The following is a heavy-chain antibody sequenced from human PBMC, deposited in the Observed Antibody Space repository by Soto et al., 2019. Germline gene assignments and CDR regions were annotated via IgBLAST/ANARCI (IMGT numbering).Heavy chain of an antibody. CDR3: AADSRGSTADYYYYFGMDV. CDR1: GDTLTRFG. D-gene: IGHD3-22*01. V-gene: IGHV1-18*01. J-gene: IGHJ6*02. Sequence: ASVKVSCKASGDTLTRFGISWVRQAPGQGLEWMGWISAYNGNTKYAHKLQGRVTMTTDTSTSTAYMELRGLRSDDTAVYYCAADSRGSTADYYYYFGMDVWGQGTTVTVSS. CDR2: ISAYNGNT.